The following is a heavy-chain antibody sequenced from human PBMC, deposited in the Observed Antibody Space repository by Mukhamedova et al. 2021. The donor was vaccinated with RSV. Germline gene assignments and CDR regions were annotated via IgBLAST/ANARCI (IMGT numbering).Heavy chain of an antibody. J-gene: IGHJ4*02. V-gene: IGHV3-30*18. CDR3: AKERITMVRGVITLSGFDY. D-gene: IGHD3-10*01. Sequence: VISYDGSNKYYADSVKGRFTISRDNSKNTLYLQMNSLRAEDTAVYYCAKERITMVRGVITLSGFDYWGQGTLVTVSS. CDR2: ISYDGSNK.